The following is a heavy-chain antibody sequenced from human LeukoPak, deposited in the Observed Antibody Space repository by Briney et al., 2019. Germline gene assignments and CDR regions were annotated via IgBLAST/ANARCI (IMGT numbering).Heavy chain of an antibody. CDR2: ISSSGSYR. Sequence: GGSLRLSCAASGFTVSSNYMSWVRQAPGKGLEWVSYISSSGSYRYYADSVKGRFTISRDNAKNSLYLQMNSLRAEDTAVYYCARGMTDYYYGSGNEVDYWGQGTLVTVSS. J-gene: IGHJ4*02. V-gene: IGHV3-11*06. D-gene: IGHD3-10*01. CDR1: GFTVSSNY. CDR3: ARGMTDYYYGSGNEVDY.